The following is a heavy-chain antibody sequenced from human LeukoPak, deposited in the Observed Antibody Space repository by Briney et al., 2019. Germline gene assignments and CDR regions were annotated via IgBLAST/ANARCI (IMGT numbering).Heavy chain of an antibody. CDR1: GFTFSSYW. Sequence: GRSLRLSCAASGFTFSSYWMSWVRQAPGKGLEWVANIKQDGSEKYYVDSVKGRFTISRDNAKNSLYLQMNSLRAEDTAVYYCARWYGSGSYYVYGMDVWGQGTTVTVSS. J-gene: IGHJ6*02. D-gene: IGHD3-10*01. CDR3: ARWYGSGSYYVYGMDV. CDR2: IKQDGSEK. V-gene: IGHV3-7*01.